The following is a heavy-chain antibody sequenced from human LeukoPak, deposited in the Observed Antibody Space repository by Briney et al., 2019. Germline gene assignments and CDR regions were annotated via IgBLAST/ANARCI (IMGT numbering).Heavy chain of an antibody. V-gene: IGHV3-21*01. CDR3: ARVELYCSGGSCHPGRIDY. D-gene: IGHD2-15*01. J-gene: IGHJ4*02. CDR2: ISSSSSYI. CDR1: GFTFSSYS. Sequence: GGSLRLSCAASGFTFSSYSMNWVRQAPGKGLEWVSSISSSSSYIYYADSVKGRFTISRDNAKNSLYLQMNSLRAEDTAVYYCARVELYCSGGSCHPGRIDYWGQGTLVTVSS.